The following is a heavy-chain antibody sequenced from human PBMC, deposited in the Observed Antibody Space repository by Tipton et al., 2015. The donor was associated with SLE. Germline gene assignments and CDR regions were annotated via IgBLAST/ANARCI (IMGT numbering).Heavy chain of an antibody. CDR2: IYTSGST. Sequence: TLSLTCTVSGGSISSGSYYWSWIRQPAGKGLVWIGRIYTSGSTNHNPSLKSRVAISVDTSKNQFSLTLSSVTAADTTVYYCARQRGRWLLDAFDIWGQGTMVTVSS. D-gene: IGHD6-19*01. V-gene: IGHV4-61*02. CDR3: ARQRGRWLLDAFDI. J-gene: IGHJ3*02. CDR1: GGSISSGSYY.